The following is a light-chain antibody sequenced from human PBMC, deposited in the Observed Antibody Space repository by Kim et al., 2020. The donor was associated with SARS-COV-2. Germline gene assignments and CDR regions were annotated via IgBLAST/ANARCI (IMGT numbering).Light chain of an antibody. V-gene: IGLV3-19*01. CDR2: GKN. CDR1: SLRTYY. J-gene: IGLJ3*02. Sequence: LGQTVRITCHGDSLRTYYASWYQQKPGQAPVLVIYGKNNRPSGIPDRFSGSSSGNTASLTITGAQAEDEADYYCNSRDSSGNHRWVFGGGTKVTVL. CDR3: NSRDSSGNHRWV.